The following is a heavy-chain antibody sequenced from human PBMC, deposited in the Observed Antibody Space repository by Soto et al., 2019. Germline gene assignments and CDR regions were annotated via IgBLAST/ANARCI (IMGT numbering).Heavy chain of an antibody. Sequence: QVQLVQSGAEVKKPGSSVKVSCKASGGTFRSFAFSWVRQAPGHGLEWMGGIIPLFGTTNYAQRFQGRVTITADESTSTAYMELSSLKSEDTAIYYCAKDTDHAYAFWGQGTLVTVSS. V-gene: IGHV1-69*01. CDR2: IIPLFGTT. CDR1: GGTFRSFA. CDR3: AKDTDHAYAF. D-gene: IGHD2-2*01. J-gene: IGHJ4*02.